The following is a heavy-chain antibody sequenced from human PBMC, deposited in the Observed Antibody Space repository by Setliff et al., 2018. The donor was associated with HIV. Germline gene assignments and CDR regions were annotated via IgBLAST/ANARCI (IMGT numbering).Heavy chain of an antibody. Sequence: SETLSLTCGVFGGSFNNYSWTWIRQSPVKGLEWIGEINPSGSTNYNPSLKSRVTITVDTAKNRFSLNLKSVTDAETAVYFCARGLPDVRNGYDYGDWYFDLWGRGTLVTVSS. V-gene: IGHV4-34*01. CDR2: INPSGST. CDR1: GGSFNNYS. CDR3: ARGLPDVRNGYDYGDWYFDL. J-gene: IGHJ2*01. D-gene: IGHD4-17*01.